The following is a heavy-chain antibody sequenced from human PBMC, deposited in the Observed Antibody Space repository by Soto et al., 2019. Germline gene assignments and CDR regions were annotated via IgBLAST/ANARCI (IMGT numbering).Heavy chain of an antibody. J-gene: IGHJ6*02. CDR3: ARVRGCSSTSCLWGIYYYYGMDV. V-gene: IGHV1-18*01. CDR1: GYTFTSYG. D-gene: IGHD2-2*01. CDR2: ISAYNGNT. Sequence: QVQLVQSGAEVKKPGASVKVSCKASGYTFTSYGISWVRQAPGQGLEWMGWISAYNGNTNYAQKVQGSVTMTTDTSTSSAYMELRSLRSDGTAVYYCARVRGCSSTSCLWGIYYYYGMDVWGQGTTVTVSS.